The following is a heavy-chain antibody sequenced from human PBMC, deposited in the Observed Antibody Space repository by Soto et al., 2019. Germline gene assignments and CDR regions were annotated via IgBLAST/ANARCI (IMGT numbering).Heavy chain of an antibody. D-gene: IGHD1-26*01. Sequence: ASVKVSCKASGYTFTNFGISWVRQAPGQGLEWTGWISAYNGNTNYAQNFQGRVTMTTDTSTSTAYMELRSLRSDDTAVYYCARDAAVGLFDYWGQGTLVTVSS. CDR3: ARDAAVGLFDY. J-gene: IGHJ4*02. CDR1: GYTFTNFG. V-gene: IGHV1-18*01. CDR2: ISAYNGNT.